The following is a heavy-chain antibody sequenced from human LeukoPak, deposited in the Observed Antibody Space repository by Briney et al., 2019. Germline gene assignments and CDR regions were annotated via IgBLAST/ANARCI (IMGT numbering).Heavy chain of an antibody. D-gene: IGHD6-19*01. Sequence: GGSLRLSCAVSEFTVTSNYMSWVRQAPGKGLEWVSVIYAGGSTYYADSVKGRFTISRDKSMNTLYLQMNNLRAEDTAVYYCASPPISSGWNAIGYWGQGTLVTVSS. CDR3: ASPPISSGWNAIGY. CDR1: EFTVTSNY. CDR2: IYAGGST. V-gene: IGHV3-66*01. J-gene: IGHJ4*02.